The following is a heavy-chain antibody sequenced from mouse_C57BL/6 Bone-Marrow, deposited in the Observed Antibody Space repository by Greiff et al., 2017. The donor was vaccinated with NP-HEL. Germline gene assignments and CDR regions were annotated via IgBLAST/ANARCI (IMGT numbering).Heavy chain of an antibody. CDR2: ISNLAYSI. V-gene: IGHV5-15*04. CDR1: GFTFSDYG. D-gene: IGHD2-5*01. J-gene: IGHJ2*01. Sequence: EVMLVESGGGLVQPGGSLKLSCAASGFTFSDYGMAWVRQAPRKGPEWVAFISNLAYSIYYADTVTGRFTISRENAKNTLYLDMSSLRSEDTAMYYCARYSNFFDYWGQGTTLTVSS. CDR3: ARYSNFFDY.